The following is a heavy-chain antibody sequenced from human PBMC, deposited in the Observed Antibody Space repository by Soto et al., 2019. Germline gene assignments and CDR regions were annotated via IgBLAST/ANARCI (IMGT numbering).Heavy chain of an antibody. Sequence: GSSVKVSCKASGGTFSSYAISWVRQAPGQGLEWMGGIIPIFGTANYAQKFQGRVTITADESTSTAYMELSSLRSEDTAVYYCARDSVRCSSTSCYWRPVFDYWGQGTLVTVSA. CDR2: IIPIFGTA. CDR3: ARDSVRCSSTSCYWRPVFDY. V-gene: IGHV1-69*13. D-gene: IGHD2-2*01. CDR1: GGTFSSYA. J-gene: IGHJ4*02.